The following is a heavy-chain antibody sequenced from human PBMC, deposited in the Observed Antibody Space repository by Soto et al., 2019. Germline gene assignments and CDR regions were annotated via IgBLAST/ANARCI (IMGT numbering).Heavy chain of an antibody. J-gene: IGHJ4*02. CDR2: IYHSGST. CDR1: GGSISSYY. D-gene: IGHD3-22*01. CDR3: ARGGVDYYDSSGYYFSPYYFDY. V-gene: IGHV4-59*12. Sequence: SETLSLTCTVSGGSISSYYWSWIRQPPGKGLEWIGYIYHSGSTYYNPSLKSRVTISVDRSKNQFSLKLSSVTAADTAVYYCARGGVDYYDSSGYYFSPYYFDYWGQGALVTVSS.